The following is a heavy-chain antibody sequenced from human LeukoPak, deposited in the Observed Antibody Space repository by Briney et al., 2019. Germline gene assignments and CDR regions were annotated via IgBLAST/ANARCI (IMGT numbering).Heavy chain of an antibody. D-gene: IGHD1-14*01. CDR2: MYYSGTT. V-gene: IGHV4-31*03. CDR1: GDSISSGSYY. J-gene: IGHJ4*02. CDR3: ARFSNNHGVKFDY. Sequence: SETLSLTCTVSGDSISSGSYYWTWIRQHPEKGLEWIGYMYYSGTTYYNPSLKSRVTMSVDTSKNQFSLKLDSVTAADTAVYYCARFSNNHGVKFDYWGQGTLVTVSS.